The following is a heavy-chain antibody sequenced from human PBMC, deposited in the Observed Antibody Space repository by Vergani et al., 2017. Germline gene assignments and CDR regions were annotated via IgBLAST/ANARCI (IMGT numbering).Heavy chain of an antibody. CDR3: ARDGVKYYDFGSXYYRAYYYYYGMDV. Sequence: EVQLVESGGGLVKPGGSLRLSCAASGFTFSSYSMNWVRQAPGKGLEWVSSISSSSSYIYYADSVKGRFTISRDNAKNSLYLQMNSLRAEDTAVYYCARDGVKYYDFGSXYYRAYYYYYGMDVWGQGP. J-gene: IGHJ6*02. CDR2: ISSSSSYI. D-gene: IGHD3-3*01. V-gene: IGHV3-21*01. CDR1: GFTFSSYS.